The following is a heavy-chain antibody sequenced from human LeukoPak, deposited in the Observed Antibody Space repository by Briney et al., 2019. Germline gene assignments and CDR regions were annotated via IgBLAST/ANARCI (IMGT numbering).Heavy chain of an antibody. J-gene: IGHJ4*02. CDR3: ARIPTVTFFDY. V-gene: IGHV4-59*12. CDR2: IYYSGST. D-gene: IGHD4-17*01. Sequence: SETLSLTCTVSGGSISSYYWSWIRQPPGKGLEWIGYIYYSGSTNYNPSLKSRVTISVDTSKNQFSLKLSSVTAADTAVYYCARIPTVTFFDYWGQGTLVTVSS. CDR1: GGSISSYY.